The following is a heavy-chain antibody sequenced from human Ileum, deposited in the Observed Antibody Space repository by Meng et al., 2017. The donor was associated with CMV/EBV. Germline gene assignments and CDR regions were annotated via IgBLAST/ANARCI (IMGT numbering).Heavy chain of an antibody. D-gene: IGHD2-8*01. CDR2: IYTTGST. CDR3: ARGEYASSSFWFDP. CDR1: GGSVSNEGHY. J-gene: IGHJ5*02. Sequence: AQLQASGPGPVKPSEPLSLTCTFSGGSVSNEGHYWTWIRQPAGKGLEWIGRIYTTGSTNYNPSLKSRVTISMDTSKNQFSLKLRPVTAADTAVYFCARGEYASSSFWFDPWGQGTLVTVSS. V-gene: IGHV4-61*02.